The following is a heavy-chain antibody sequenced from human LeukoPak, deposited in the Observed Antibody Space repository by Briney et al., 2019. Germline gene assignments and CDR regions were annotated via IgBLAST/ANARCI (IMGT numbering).Heavy chain of an antibody. Sequence: GGSLRLSCAASGFTFDDYAMHWVRQAPGKGLEWVSGISWNSGSIGYADSVKGRFTISRDNAKNSLYLQMNSLRAEDTALYYCAKDAHYGSALYYFDYWGQGTLVTVSS. CDR3: AKDAHYGSALYYFDY. CDR1: GFTFDDYA. CDR2: ISWNSGSI. J-gene: IGHJ4*02. V-gene: IGHV3-9*01. D-gene: IGHD3-10*01.